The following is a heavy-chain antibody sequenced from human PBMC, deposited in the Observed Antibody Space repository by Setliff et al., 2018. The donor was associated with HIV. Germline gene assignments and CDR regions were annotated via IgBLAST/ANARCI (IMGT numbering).Heavy chain of an antibody. CDR3: ARGHSHGYGYSGSYGPFDI. CDR1: GGTFSSYA. J-gene: IGHJ3*02. V-gene: IGHV1-69*05. CDR2: IIPMFGTL. Sequence: GASVKVSCKAPGGTFSSYAINWVRQAPGQGLEWMGGIIPMFGTLNFAQKFQGRVTITTDESTSTAYMELNSLRSEDTAVYYCARGHSHGYGYSGSYGPFDIWGQGTMVTVS. D-gene: IGHD1-26*01.